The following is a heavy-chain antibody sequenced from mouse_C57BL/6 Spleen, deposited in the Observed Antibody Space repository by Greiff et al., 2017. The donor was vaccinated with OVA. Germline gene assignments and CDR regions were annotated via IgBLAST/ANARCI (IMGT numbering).Heavy chain of an antibody. CDR2: INPSTGGT. CDR3: ARWDYDRYFDV. Sequence: VQLKQSGPELVKPGASVKISCKASGYSFTGYYMNWVKQSPEKSLEWIGEINPSTGGTTYNQKFKAKATLTVDKSSSTAYMQLKSLTSEDSAVYYCARWDYDRYFDVWGTGTTVTVSS. J-gene: IGHJ1*03. CDR1: GYSFTGYY. D-gene: IGHD2-4*01. V-gene: IGHV1-42*01.